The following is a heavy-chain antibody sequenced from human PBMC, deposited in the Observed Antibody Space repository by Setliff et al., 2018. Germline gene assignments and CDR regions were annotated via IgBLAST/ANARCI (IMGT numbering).Heavy chain of an antibody. CDR2: INWSGGST. J-gene: IGHJ6*03. CDR3: ARDWKEGFGELPDYYYYYMDV. Sequence: PGGSLRLSCAASGFTFDDYGMSWVRQAPGKGLGWVSGINWSGGSTGYADSVKGRFTISRDNAKNSLYLQMNSLRAEDTALYHCARDWKEGFGELPDYYYYYMDVWGKGTTVTVSS. V-gene: IGHV3-20*01. D-gene: IGHD3-10*01. CDR1: GFTFDDYG.